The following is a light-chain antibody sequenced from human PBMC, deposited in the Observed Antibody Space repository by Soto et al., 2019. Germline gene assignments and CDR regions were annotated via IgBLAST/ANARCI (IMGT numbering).Light chain of an antibody. CDR2: EVS. J-gene: IGLJ2*01. V-gene: IGLV2-8*01. CDR3: SSYAGSNAVV. CDR1: SSDVGGYNY. Sequence: QSALTQPPSASGSPGQSVTISCTGTSSDVGGYNYVSWYQQHPVKAPKLMIYEVSKRPSGVPDRFSGSKSGNTASLTVSGLQAEDEADYYCSSYAGSNAVVFGGGTKVTVL.